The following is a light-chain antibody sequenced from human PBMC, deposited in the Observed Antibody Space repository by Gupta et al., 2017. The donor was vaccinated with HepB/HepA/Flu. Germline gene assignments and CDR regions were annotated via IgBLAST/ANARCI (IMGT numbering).Light chain of an antibody. V-gene: IGLV2-11*01. Sequence: HSALTPPRSVSGSPGQSVTISCTGPSSDVGGYNYVSWYQQHPGKAPKLMIYDVSKRPSGGPDRFSGSKSGNTASLTISGLQAEDEADYYCCSYAGSYTFEVFGTGTKVTVL. CDR1: SSDVGGYNY. CDR3: CSYAGSYTFEV. J-gene: IGLJ1*01. CDR2: DVS.